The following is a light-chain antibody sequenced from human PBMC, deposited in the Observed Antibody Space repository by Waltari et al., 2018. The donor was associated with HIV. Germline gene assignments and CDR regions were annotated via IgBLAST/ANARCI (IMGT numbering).Light chain of an antibody. CDR2: EVS. CDR3: SSYAGSNNLV. J-gene: IGLJ3*02. V-gene: IGLV2-8*01. Sequence: QSALTQPHSASGSPGQSVTISCTGTSSDVGGYNYVSWYQQHPGKAPKLMIYEVSKRPSGVPDRFSGSKSGNTASLTVSVLQAEDEADYYCSSYAGSNNLVFGGGTKLTVL. CDR1: SSDVGGYNY.